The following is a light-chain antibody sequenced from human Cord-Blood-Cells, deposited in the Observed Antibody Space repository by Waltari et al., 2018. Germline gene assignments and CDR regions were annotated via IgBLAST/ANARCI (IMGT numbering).Light chain of an antibody. V-gene: IGKV3-20*01. CDR3: QLSQGGLKSQNT. J-gene: IGKJ2*01. CDR1: QCVSSNY. Sequence: EIVLTQSRGTLSLSPGERATLSCRASQCVSSNYLAWNQQKPGQAPRHLIDGASSRATGIPDRFSGSGSGTDFALTISRLEPEDLAVYYCQLSQGGLKSQNTFGLGTKLEIK. CDR2: GAS.